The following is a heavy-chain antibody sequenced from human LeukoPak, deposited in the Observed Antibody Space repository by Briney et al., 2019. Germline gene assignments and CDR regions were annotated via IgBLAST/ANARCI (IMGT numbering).Heavy chain of an antibody. Sequence: GGSLRLSCAASGFTVSSNYMNWVRQAPGKGLEWVSVIYSGGSTYYADSVKGRFTISRDNSKNTLFLQMNSLRTEDTAVCYCARGRYYDTLDYWGQGTLVTVSS. CDR1: GFTVSSNY. CDR2: IYSGGST. J-gene: IGHJ4*02. V-gene: IGHV3-66*02. D-gene: IGHD3-22*01. CDR3: ARGRYYDTLDY.